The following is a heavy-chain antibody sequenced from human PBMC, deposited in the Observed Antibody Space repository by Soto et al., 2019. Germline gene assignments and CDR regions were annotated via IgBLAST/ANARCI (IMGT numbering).Heavy chain of an antibody. Sequence: GGSLRLSCAASGFTFSSYWMSWVRQAPGKGLEWVANIKQDGSEKYYVDSVKGRFTISRDNAKNSLDLQMNSLRAEETAVYDGEIGSTMIVVDAFDIWGQGTMVTVSS. J-gene: IGHJ3*02. D-gene: IGHD3-22*01. CDR1: GFTFSSYW. CDR2: IKQDGSEK. V-gene: IGHV3-7*03. CDR3: EIGSTMIVVDAFDI.